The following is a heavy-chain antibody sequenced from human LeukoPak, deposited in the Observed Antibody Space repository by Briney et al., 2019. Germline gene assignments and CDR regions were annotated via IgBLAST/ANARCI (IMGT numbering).Heavy chain of an antibody. V-gene: IGHV3-23*01. D-gene: IGHD3-9*01. J-gene: IGHJ4*02. CDR2: ISSSGGST. CDR3: ASRYFDILTGYYGPLDY. Sequence: PGGSLRLSCAASGFTFSSYANSWVRQAPGKGLEWVSAISSSGGSTYYADSVKSRFTISRDNSKNTLYLRIDSLRAEDTAVYYCASRYFDILTGYYGPLDYWGQGTLVTVSS. CDR1: GFTFSSYA.